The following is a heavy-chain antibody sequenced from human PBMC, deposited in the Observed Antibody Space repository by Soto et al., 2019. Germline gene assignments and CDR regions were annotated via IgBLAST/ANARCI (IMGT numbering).Heavy chain of an antibody. J-gene: IGHJ4*02. CDR1: GGSISSGGYS. Sequence: SETLSLTSAVSGGSISSGGYSLSWILQPPGKGLEWIGYIYHSGSTYYNPYLKSRVTISVDTSKNHFSLKLSPVTAAGTAVYYCARGDIVVVPAAISPDYFDYWGQGTLVTVAS. V-gene: IGHV4-30-2*01. CDR2: IYHSGST. CDR3: ARGDIVVVPAAISPDYFDY. D-gene: IGHD2-2*02.